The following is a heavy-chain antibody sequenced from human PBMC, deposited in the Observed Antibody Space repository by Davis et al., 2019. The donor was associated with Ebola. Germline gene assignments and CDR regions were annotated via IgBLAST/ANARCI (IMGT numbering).Heavy chain of an antibody. Sequence: SETLSLTCTVSGGSIASPAHYWDWIRQPPGKGLEWIGYIYYSGSTNYNPSLKSRVTISVDTSKNQFSLKLSSVTAADTAVYYCARDLGGSGYYDAFDIWGQGTMVTVSS. CDR3: ARDLGGSGYYDAFDI. J-gene: IGHJ3*02. V-gene: IGHV4-61*08. D-gene: IGHD3-22*01. CDR1: GGSIASPAHY. CDR2: IYYSGST.